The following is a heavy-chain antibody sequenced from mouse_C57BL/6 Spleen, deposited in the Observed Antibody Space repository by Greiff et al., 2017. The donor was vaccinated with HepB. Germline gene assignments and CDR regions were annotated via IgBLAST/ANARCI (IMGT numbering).Heavy chain of an antibody. CDR2: IDPSDSYT. J-gene: IGHJ4*01. CDR3: ARPSTVVAPYAMDY. Sequence: QVQLQQPGAELVMPGASVKLSCKASGYTFTSYWMHWVKQRPGQGLEWIGEIDPSDSYTNYNQKFKGKSTLTVDKSSSTAYMQLSSLTSEDSAVYYCARPSTVVAPYAMDYWGQGTSVTVSS. V-gene: IGHV1-69*01. CDR1: GYTFTSYW. D-gene: IGHD1-1*01.